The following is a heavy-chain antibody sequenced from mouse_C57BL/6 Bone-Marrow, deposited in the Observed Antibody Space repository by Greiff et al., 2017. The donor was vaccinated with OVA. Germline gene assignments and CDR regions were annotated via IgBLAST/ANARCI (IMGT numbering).Heavy chain of an antibody. CDR1: GYTFTDYY. CDR2: INPNNGGT. V-gene: IGHV1-26*01. J-gene: IGHJ1*03. CDR3: AGGTTVVDWYFDV. D-gene: IGHD1-1*01. Sequence: EVQLQQSGPELVKPGASVKISCKASGYTFTDYYMNWVKQSHGKSLEWIGDINPNNGGTSYNQKFKGKDTLTVDKSSSTAYMELRSLTSEDSAVYYCAGGTTVVDWYFDVWGTGTTVTVSS.